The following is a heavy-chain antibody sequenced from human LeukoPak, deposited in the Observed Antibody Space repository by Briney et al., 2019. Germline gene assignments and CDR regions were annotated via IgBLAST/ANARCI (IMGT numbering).Heavy chain of an antibody. J-gene: IGHJ5*02. D-gene: IGHD3-9*01. CDR2: INANSGGT. CDR1: GYTFTGYY. Sequence: GASVKVSCKASGYTFTGYYMHWVRQAPGQGLEWMGWINANSGGTNYAQKFQGRVTMTRDTSISTAYMELSRLRSDDTAVYYCARGLRDDILTGYPNNWFDPWGQGTLVTVSS. CDR3: ARGLRDDILTGYPNNWFDP. V-gene: IGHV1-2*02.